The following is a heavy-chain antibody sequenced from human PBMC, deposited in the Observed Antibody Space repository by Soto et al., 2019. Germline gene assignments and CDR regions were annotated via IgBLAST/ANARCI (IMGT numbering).Heavy chain of an antibody. D-gene: IGHD1-26*01. Sequence: SETLSLTCSVSNVSISSSYWNWLRQAPGKGLEWIGFVYYTGTIKYNPSLKSRVTISVDTSRNEFSLRLTSVTTADTAFYFCARDFAGRGPFDPWGPGTLVTVS. V-gene: IGHV4-59*01. CDR2: VYYTGTI. CDR3: ARDFAGRGPFDP. J-gene: IGHJ5*01. CDR1: NVSISSSY.